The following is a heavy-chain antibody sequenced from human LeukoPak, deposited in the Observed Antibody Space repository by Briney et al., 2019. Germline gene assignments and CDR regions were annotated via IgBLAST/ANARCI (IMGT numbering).Heavy chain of an antibody. D-gene: IGHD5-24*01. V-gene: IGHV5-51*01. CDR2: IYPSDSDT. CDR1: GYSFSSYW. CDR3: ARRGRDGYFSLDY. Sequence: GESLKISCKASGYSFSSYWIGWVRQMPGKALEWMGIIYPSDSDTKYSPSFEGQVAISVDKSTSTAYVEWSSLKASDTAMYYRARRGRDGYFSLDYWGQGTLVTVSS. J-gene: IGHJ4*02.